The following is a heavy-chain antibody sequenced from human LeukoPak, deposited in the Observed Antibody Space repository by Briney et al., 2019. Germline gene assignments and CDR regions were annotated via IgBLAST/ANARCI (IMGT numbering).Heavy chain of an antibody. CDR1: GFTFSDYY. Sequence: PGGSLRLSCAASGFTFSDYYMSWIRQAPGKGLEWVSYISSSSSFTNYADSLKDRFTISRDNAKNSLYLQMNSLRAEDTAVYYCARVVGSSWSLFDYWGQGTLVTVSS. J-gene: IGHJ4*02. CDR3: ARVVGSSWSLFDY. V-gene: IGHV3-11*06. CDR2: ISSSSSFT. D-gene: IGHD6-13*01.